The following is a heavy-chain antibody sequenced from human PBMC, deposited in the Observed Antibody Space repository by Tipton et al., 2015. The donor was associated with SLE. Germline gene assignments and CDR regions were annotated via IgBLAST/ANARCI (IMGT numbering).Heavy chain of an antibody. Sequence: TLSLTCTVSGGSISSSSYYWGWIRQPPGKGLEWIGSIYYSGSTYYNPSLKSRVTISVDTSKNQFSLKLSSVTAADTAVYYCARGPWYSSSRPFDYWGQGTLVTVSS. D-gene: IGHD6-13*01. J-gene: IGHJ4*02. CDR3: ARGPWYSSSRPFDY. CDR2: IYYSGST. CDR1: GGSISSSSYY. V-gene: IGHV4-39*01.